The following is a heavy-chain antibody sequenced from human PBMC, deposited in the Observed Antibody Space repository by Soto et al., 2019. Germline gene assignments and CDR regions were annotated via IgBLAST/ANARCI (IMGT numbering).Heavy chain of an antibody. J-gene: IGHJ6*02. CDR2: IGSEAYSYAT. Sequence: GGSLRLSCAASGFTFSGSAIHWVRQASGKGLEWLGRIGSEAYSYATAYVASVKGRFTISRDDSKNTAYLQMNSLKTEDTAVYYCTSLYGGNPVGIHMDAWGQGTRVTVSS. CDR3: TSLYGGNPVGIHMDA. V-gene: IGHV3-73*01. CDR1: GFTFSGSA. D-gene: IGHD4-17*01.